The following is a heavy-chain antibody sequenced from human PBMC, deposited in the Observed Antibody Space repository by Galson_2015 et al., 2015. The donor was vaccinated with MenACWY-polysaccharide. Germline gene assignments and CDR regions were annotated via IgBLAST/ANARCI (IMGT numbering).Heavy chain of an antibody. CDR3: MKGGWGAFFDY. Sequence: SLRLSCAASGFTFSSSAMTWVRQAPGKGLEWVSSIDGGGANTLHADSVKGRFTISRDNSKNTLYLQKNSLRAEDTAVYYCMKGGWGAFFDYWGQGTLVTVSS. J-gene: IGHJ4*02. D-gene: IGHD1-26*01. V-gene: IGHV3-23*01. CDR2: IDGGGANT. CDR1: GFTFSSSA.